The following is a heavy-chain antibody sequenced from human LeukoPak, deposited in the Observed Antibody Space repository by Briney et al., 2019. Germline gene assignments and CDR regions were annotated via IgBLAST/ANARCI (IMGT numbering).Heavy chain of an antibody. CDR1: GFTFSSSW. CDR2: IKSDGSEK. Sequence: GGSLRLSCAASGFTFSSSWMSWVRQAPGKGLEWVANIKSDGSEKYYVDSVKGRFTISRDNAKNSMYLQMNSLRAEDTAVYYCARGQTGYDYVWGSYRRTADLDYWGQGTLVTVSS. D-gene: IGHD3-16*02. V-gene: IGHV3-7*01. J-gene: IGHJ4*02. CDR3: ARGQTGYDYVWGSYRRTADLDY.